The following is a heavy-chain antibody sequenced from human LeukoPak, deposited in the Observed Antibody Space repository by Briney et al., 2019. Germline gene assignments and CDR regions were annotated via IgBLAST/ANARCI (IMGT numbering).Heavy chain of an antibody. D-gene: IGHD3-10*01. J-gene: IGHJ6*03. V-gene: IGHV1-2*02. CDR3: ARGREQYYPLYYYYMDV. CDR1: GYTFTGYY. Sequence: GASVKVSCKASGYTFTGYYMHRVRQAPGQGLEWMGWINPNSGGTNYAQKFQGRVTMTRDTSISTAYMELSSLRSEDTAVYYCARGREQYYPLYYYYMDVWGKGTTVTVSS. CDR2: INPNSGGT.